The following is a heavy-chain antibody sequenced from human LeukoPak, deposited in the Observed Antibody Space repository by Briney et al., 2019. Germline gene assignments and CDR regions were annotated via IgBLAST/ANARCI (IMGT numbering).Heavy chain of an antibody. Sequence: PSETLSLTCTVSGGSISSSSYYWGWIRQPPGKGLEWIGSIYYSGSTYYNPSLKSRVTISVDTSKNQFSLKLSSVTAADTAVYYCARGGYPYRYYDYWGQGTLVTVSS. V-gene: IGHV4-39*07. J-gene: IGHJ4*02. CDR2: IYYSGST. D-gene: IGHD5-18*01. CDR3: ARGGYPYRYYDY. CDR1: GGSISSSSYY.